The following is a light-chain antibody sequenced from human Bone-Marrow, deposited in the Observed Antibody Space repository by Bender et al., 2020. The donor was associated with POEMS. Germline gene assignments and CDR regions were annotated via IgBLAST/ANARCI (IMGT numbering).Light chain of an antibody. V-gene: IGLV2-23*02. CDR3: SFYGGRRALV. J-gene: IGLJ3*02. CDR1: NSDVGSYNL. CDR2: EVT. Sequence: QSALTQPASVSGSPGQSLTISCTGTNSDVGSYNLVSWYQHHPDKAPKLIIFEVTKRPSGVSGRFSGSKSGNTASLTISGIQPEVEGDYYCSFYGGRRALVFGGGTKLTVL.